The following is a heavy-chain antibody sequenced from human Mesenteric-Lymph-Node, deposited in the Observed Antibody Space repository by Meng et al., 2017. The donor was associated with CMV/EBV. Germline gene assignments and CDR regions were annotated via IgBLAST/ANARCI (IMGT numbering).Heavy chain of an antibody. Sequence: GGSLRLSCAASGFTFSNYEMNWVRQAPGKGLEWVSYISSSGNTIHFADSVKGRFTISRDNSRNSLYLQMNSLRAEDTAVYYCARGKNIVVVNYYFDYWGQGTLVTVSS. D-gene: IGHD2-21*01. J-gene: IGHJ4*02. CDR1: GFTFSNYE. V-gene: IGHV3-48*03. CDR3: ARGKNIVVVNYYFDY. CDR2: ISSSGNTI.